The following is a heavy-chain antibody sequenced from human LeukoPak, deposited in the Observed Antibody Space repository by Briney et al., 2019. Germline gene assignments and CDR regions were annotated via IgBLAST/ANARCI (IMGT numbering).Heavy chain of an antibody. CDR3: ARGSYYNWFDP. Sequence: LSGGSLRLSCAASGFIFEDYGMSWVRQAPGKGLEWVSGINWDGGSTGYADSVKGRFTISRDNAKNSLYLQMNSLTAEDTAFYYCARGSYYNWFDPWGQGTLVTVSS. J-gene: IGHJ5*02. V-gene: IGHV3-20*04. CDR2: INWDGGST. D-gene: IGHD1-26*01. CDR1: GFIFEDYG.